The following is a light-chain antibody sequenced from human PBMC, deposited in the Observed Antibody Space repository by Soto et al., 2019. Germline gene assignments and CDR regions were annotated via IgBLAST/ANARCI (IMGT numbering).Light chain of an antibody. CDR1: SGSIASNY. CDR3: QSSDSSNYV. J-gene: IGLJ1*01. CDR2: EEN. Sequence: NFTRTHPRAVPESPGNTVNICFARSSGSIASNYVQWYQQRPGSGPTTVIYEENQRPSGVPDRFSGSIDSSSNSASLTISGLQTEAEADYYCQSSDSSNYVFGTGTKVT. V-gene: IGLV6-57*04.